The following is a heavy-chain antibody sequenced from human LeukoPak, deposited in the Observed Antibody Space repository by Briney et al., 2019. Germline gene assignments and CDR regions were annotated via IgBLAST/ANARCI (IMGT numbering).Heavy chain of an antibody. V-gene: IGHV1-18*04. J-gene: IGHJ6*03. Sequence: ASVKVSCKASGYTFTGYYMHWVRQAPGQGLEWMGWISAYNGNTNYAQKLQGRVTMTTDTSTSTAYMELRSLRSDDTAVYYCARDRVRWFGELFYYYYYMDVWGKGTTVTISS. CDR2: ISAYNGNT. D-gene: IGHD3-10*01. CDR3: ARDRVRWFGELFYYYYYMDV. CDR1: GYTFTGYY.